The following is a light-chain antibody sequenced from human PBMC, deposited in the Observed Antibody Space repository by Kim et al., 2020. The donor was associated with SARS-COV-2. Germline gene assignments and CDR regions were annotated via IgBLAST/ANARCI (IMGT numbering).Light chain of an antibody. Sequence: SPGERATLSCRASQSVSSSYLAWYQQKPGQAPRLLIYGASSWATGIPDRFSGSGSGTDFTLTISRLEPEDFAVYYCQQYGSSPWTFGQGTKVEIK. CDR1: QSVSSSY. V-gene: IGKV3-20*01. J-gene: IGKJ1*01. CDR3: QQYGSSPWT. CDR2: GAS.